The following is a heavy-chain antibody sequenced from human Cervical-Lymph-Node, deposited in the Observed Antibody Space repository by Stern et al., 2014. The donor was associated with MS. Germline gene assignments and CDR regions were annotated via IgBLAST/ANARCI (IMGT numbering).Heavy chain of an antibody. CDR2: INSDGSYT. CDR3: ARETDYSKNYDV. Sequence: LQLQESGGGLFQPGGSLRLSCAASGFTFKRYWMHWVRQAPGKGLVWVSRINSDGSYTTYADSVKGRFTISRDNAKNTLYVQMNSLRGEDTAVYYCARETDYSKNYDVWGQGTTVTVSS. CDR1: GFTFKRYW. J-gene: IGHJ6*02. D-gene: IGHD4-11*01. V-gene: IGHV3-74*01.